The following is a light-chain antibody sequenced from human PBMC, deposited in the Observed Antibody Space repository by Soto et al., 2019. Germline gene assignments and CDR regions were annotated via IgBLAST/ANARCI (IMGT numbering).Light chain of an antibody. Sequence: DIQVTQSPSSLSASVGDRVTITCRASQNIRTYLTWYQQKPGKAPKLLIYEASDLQSGVPSRFSGSGSGTDFSLTITSLQPEDFATYYCQQSFYAPPTFGQGTKVDI. CDR3: QQSFYAPPT. V-gene: IGKV1-39*01. J-gene: IGKJ1*01. CDR1: QNIRTY. CDR2: EAS.